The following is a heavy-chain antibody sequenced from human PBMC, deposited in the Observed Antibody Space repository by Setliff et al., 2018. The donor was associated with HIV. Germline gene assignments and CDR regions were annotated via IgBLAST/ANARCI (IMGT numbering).Heavy chain of an antibody. Sequence: GSLRLSCAASGFALSTYWMHWVRQAPGKGLVWVSRINTDERYTLYADSVKGRFTISRDNAKSTLYLQMNSLRAEDTATYYCARGRRDCSSGSCYGPYYMDVWGKGTTVTVSS. J-gene: IGHJ6*03. CDR1: GFALSTYW. D-gene: IGHD2-15*01. CDR3: ARGRRDCSSGSCYGPYYMDV. CDR2: INTDERYT. V-gene: IGHV3-74*01.